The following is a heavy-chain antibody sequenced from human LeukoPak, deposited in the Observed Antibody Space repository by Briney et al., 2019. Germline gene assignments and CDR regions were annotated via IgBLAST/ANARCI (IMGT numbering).Heavy chain of an antibody. J-gene: IGHJ5*02. CDR2: IYYSGST. D-gene: IGHD3-22*01. CDR1: GGSISSYY. V-gene: IGHV4-59*01. Sequence: SETLSLTCTVSGGSISSYYWSWIRQPPGKGLEWIGYIYYSGSTNYNPSLKSRVTISVDTSKNQFSLELSSVTAADTAVYYCARTRFGNYDSNPLRWFDPWGQGTLVTVSS. CDR3: ARTRFGNYDSNPLRWFDP.